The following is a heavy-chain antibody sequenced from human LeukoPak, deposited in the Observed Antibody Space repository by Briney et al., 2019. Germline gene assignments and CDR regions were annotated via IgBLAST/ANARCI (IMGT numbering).Heavy chain of an antibody. D-gene: IGHD6-13*01. CDR3: ARDMESPDSSSWYGAVDY. CDR2: ISNDGTNM. CDR1: GFTFSSYA. J-gene: IGHJ4*02. V-gene: IGHV3-30-3*01. Sequence: GGSLRLSCAASGFTFSSYAMHWVRQAPGKGLEWVGVISNDGTNMYYADSVKGRFTISRDNYRKTLYLQVNSLRAEDTGLYYCARDMESPDSSSWYGAVDYWGQGTLVTVSS.